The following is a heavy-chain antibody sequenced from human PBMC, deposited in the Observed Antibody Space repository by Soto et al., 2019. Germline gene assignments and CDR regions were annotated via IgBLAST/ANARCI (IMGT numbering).Heavy chain of an antibody. CDR3: ARGGTRDGMDV. D-gene: IGHD2-2*01. J-gene: IGHJ6*02. CDR2: VYYTGST. CDR1: GGSLSRGSYY. Sequence: SETLSLTCPVSGGSLSRGSYYYIWVRQPPGRGLEWIGFVYYTGSTIYNPSLKSRVTISVDTSKNQFSLKLSSVTAADTAVYYCARGGTRDGMDVWGQGTTVTVSS. V-gene: IGHV4-61*01.